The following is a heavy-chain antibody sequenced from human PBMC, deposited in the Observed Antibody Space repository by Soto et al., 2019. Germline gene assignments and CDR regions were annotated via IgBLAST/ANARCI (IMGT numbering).Heavy chain of an antibody. CDR1: GFMFSNYW. J-gene: IGHJ6*02. D-gene: IGHD3-10*01. CDR3: ASDLFGSGTFAQYYGMDV. V-gene: IGHV3-74*01. CDR2: IETDGSST. Sequence: EVQLVESGGGLVQPGGSLRLSCAASGFMFSNYWMHWVRQAPGKGLVCVSRIETDGSSTRYADSVKGRFTISRDNAKNTLYLQLNSLRAEDTAVYYCASDLFGSGTFAQYYGMDVWGQGTTVTVSS.